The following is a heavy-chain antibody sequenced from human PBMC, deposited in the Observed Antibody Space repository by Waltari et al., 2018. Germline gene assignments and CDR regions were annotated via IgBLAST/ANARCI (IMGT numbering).Heavy chain of an antibody. D-gene: IGHD2-15*01. CDR2: INHSGST. V-gene: IGHV4-34*01. CDR1: GGSFSGYY. CDR3: ARSRAVVAATRFDY. J-gene: IGHJ4*02. Sequence: QVQLQQWGAGLLKPSETLSLTCAVYGGSFSGYYWSWIRQPPGKGLEWVGEINHSGSTDYNPSLKRRVTISVDTSKNQFSLKLSSGTAADTAVYYCARSRAVVAATRFDYWGQGTLVTVSS.